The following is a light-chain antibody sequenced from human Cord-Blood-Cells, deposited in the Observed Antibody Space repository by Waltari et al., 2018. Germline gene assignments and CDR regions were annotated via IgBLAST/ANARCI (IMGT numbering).Light chain of an antibody. CDR3: QQYNSYSIT. J-gene: IGKJ5*01. CDR1: QSISSW. V-gene: IGKV1-5*01. Sequence: DIQMTQSPSTLSASVGDRVTITCRASQSISSWLAWYQQKPGKAPKLLIYDASSLESGVPSRFSVSGSGTEFTLTISSLQPDDFATYYCQQYNSYSITFGQGTRLEI. CDR2: DAS.